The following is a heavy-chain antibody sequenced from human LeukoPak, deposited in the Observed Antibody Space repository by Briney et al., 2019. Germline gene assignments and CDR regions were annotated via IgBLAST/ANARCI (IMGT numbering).Heavy chain of an antibody. V-gene: IGHV3-33*06. Sequence: GGSLRLSCAASGFTFSSYGMHWVRQAPGKGLEWVAVIWYDGSNKYYADSVEGRFTISRDNSKNTLYLQMNSLRAEDTAVYYCANLGYCSSTSCLRGDAFDIWGQGTMVTVSS. CDR2: IWYDGSNK. D-gene: IGHD2-2*01. J-gene: IGHJ3*02. CDR1: GFTFSSYG. CDR3: ANLGYCSSTSCLRGDAFDI.